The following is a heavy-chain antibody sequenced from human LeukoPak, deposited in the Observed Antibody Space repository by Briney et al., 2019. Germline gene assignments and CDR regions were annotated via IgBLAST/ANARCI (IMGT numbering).Heavy chain of an antibody. V-gene: IGHV3-30-3*01. J-gene: IGHJ4*02. CDR3: ARDPNPYVEMATIADY. CDR1: GFTFSSYA. CDR2: ISYDGSNK. Sequence: GRSLRLSCAASGFTFSSYAMHWVRQAPGKGLEWVAVISYDGSNKYYAGSVKGRFTISRDNSKNTLYLQMNSLRAEDTAVYYCARDPNPYVEMATIADYWGQGTLVTVSS. D-gene: IGHD5-24*01.